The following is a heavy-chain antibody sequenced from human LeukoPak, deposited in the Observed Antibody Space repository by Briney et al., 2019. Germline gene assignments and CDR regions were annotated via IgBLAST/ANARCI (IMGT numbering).Heavy chain of an antibody. J-gene: IGHJ3*02. Sequence: GGSLRLSCAASGFTFSSYAMHWVRQAPGNGLEWVAVISYDGSNKYYADSVKGRFTISRDNSKNTLYLQMNSLRAEDTAVYYCARDRSSDVDAFDIWGQGTMVTVSS. V-gene: IGHV3-30-3*01. CDR2: ISYDGSNK. CDR3: ARDRSSDVDAFDI. CDR1: GFTFSSYA. D-gene: IGHD3-22*01.